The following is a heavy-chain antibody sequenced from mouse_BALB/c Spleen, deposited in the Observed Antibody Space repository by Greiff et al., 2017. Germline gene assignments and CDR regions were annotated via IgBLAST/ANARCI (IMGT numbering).Heavy chain of an antibody. CDR2: IWAGGST. CDR3: ARGLLRHPFAY. V-gene: IGHV2-9*02. D-gene: IGHD1-2*01. J-gene: IGHJ3*01. CDR1: GFSLTSYG. Sequence: QVQLQESGPGLVAPSQSLSITCTVSGFSLTSYGVHWVRQPPGKGLEWLGVIWAGGSTNYNSALMSRLSISKDNSKSQVFLKMNSLQTDDTAMYYCARGLLRHPFAYWGQGTLVTVSA.